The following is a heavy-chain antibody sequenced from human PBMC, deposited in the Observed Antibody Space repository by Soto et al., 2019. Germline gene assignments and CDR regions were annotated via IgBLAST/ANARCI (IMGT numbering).Heavy chain of an antibody. CDR1: GFIVSSNY. J-gene: IGHJ4*02. CDR3: LRGRYGSQIH. D-gene: IGHD3-10*01. V-gene: IGHV3-53*04. CDR2: LYSGGAT. Sequence: EVRLVESGGGLVQTGGSLRLSCAASGFIVSSNYMTWVRQAPGKGLEWVSLLYSGGATHYAASVKGRFTISSHSSQNTVFLQMNSLRTEDTATYYCLRGRYGSQIHWGQGTKVTVSS.